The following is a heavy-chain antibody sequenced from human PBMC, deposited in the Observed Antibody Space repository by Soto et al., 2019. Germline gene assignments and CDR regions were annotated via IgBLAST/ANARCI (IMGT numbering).Heavy chain of an antibody. CDR1: GFTFSSYS. V-gene: IGHV3-21*01. J-gene: IGHJ6*03. Sequence: GGSLRLSCAASGFTFSSYSMNWVRQAPGKGLEWVSSISSSSSYIYYADSVKGRFTISRDNAKNSLYLQMNSLRAEDTAVYYCARVGGEGVPYYYYYYMDVWGKGTTVTVSS. CDR3: ARVGGEGVPYYYYYYMDV. D-gene: IGHD3-16*01. CDR2: ISSSSSYI.